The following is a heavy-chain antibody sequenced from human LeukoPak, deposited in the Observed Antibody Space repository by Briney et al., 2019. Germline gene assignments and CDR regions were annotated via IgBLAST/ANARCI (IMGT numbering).Heavy chain of an antibody. D-gene: IGHD3-16*01. V-gene: IGHV4-34*01. CDR1: GGSFSGYY. J-gene: IGHJ4*02. CDR2: INRSGTT. Sequence: PSETLSLTCAVYGGSFSGYYWTWIRQTPGKGPEWIGEINRSGTTKYNPSLKSRITISVDTSKNQFSLKLSYVTAADTAVYYCVRGWGEDKVHYWGQGTLVTVSS. CDR3: VRGWGEDKVHY.